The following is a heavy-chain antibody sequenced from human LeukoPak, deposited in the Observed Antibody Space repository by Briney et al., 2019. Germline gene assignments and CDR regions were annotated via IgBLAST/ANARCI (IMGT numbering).Heavy chain of an antibody. V-gene: IGHV3-30*04. CDR2: ISYDGSDE. J-gene: IGHJ4*02. CDR1: GLAFSSYS. Sequence: GGSLRLSCVASGLAFSSYSMHWVRQAPGRGLEWVGVISYDGSDEYYTDSVKGRFTISRDNSKNTVYLQMNSLRADDTAVYYCARDFTPEWFDIHWGQGTLVTVS. CDR3: ARDFTPEWFDIH. D-gene: IGHD3-3*01.